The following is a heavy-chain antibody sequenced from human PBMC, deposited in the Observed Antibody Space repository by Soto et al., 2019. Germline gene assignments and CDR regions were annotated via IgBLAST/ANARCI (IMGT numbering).Heavy chain of an antibody. CDR2: IYYRGST. Sequence: QVQLQESGPGLVKPSETLSLTCTVSGGSVSSGSYYWSWLRQPPGKGLEWIGCIYYRGSTNYDPSLPSRRTISADTSKNQCSLKPGSVPAADTAVYYCAREGGGVVAALYYYGMDVWGQGTTVTVSS. D-gene: IGHD2-15*01. V-gene: IGHV4-61*01. J-gene: IGHJ6*02. CDR1: GGSVSSGSYY. CDR3: AREGGGVVAALYYYGMDV.